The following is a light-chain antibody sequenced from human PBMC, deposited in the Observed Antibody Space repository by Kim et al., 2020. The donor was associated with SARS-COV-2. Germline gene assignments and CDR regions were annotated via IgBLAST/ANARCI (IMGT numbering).Light chain of an antibody. V-gene: IGKV3-11*01. CDR3: QQRSNWPPFT. CDR1: QSVSSD. Sequence: SRRERAPLSCRASQSVSSDLAWYQQKPGQAPRLLIYDASNRATGIPARFSGSGSGTDFTLTISSLGPEDFAVYYCQQRSNWPPFTFGPGTKVDIK. J-gene: IGKJ3*01. CDR2: DAS.